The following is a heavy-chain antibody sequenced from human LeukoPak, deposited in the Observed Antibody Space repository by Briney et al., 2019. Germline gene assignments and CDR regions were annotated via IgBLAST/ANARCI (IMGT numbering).Heavy chain of an antibody. CDR3: AKDRGSGWYLYDF. D-gene: IGHD6-19*01. J-gene: IGHJ4*02. V-gene: IGHV3-23*01. CDR2: ISADVGNA. Sequence: GGSLRLSCAASGFTFSIYAMSWVRQAPGKGLEWVSAISADVGNADYADSVKGRFTISRDNSQDTLFLQMNSLRAEDTALYYCAKDRGSGWYLYDFWGQGTLVTVSS. CDR1: GFTFSIYA.